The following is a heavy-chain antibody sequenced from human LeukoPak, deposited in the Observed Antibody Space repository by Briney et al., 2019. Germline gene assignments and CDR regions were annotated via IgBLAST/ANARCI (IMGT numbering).Heavy chain of an antibody. Sequence: SVKVSCKASGGTFSSYAISWVRQAPGQGLEWMGRIIPILGIANYAQKFQGRVTITADKSTSTAYMELRSLRSEDTAVYYCARGFLYSSSLCWFDPWGQGTLVTVSS. J-gene: IGHJ5*02. V-gene: IGHV1-69*04. CDR2: IIPILGIA. D-gene: IGHD6-6*01. CDR3: ARGFLYSSSLCWFDP. CDR1: GGTFSSYA.